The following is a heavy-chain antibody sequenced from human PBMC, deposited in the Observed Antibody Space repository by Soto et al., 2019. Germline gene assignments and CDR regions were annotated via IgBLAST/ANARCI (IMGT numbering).Heavy chain of an antibody. CDR3: ARDGIAAPWVAFDI. CDR2: IWYDGSNK. CDR1: GFTFSSYG. V-gene: IGHV3-33*01. D-gene: IGHD6-13*01. Sequence: GGSLRLSCAASGFTFSSYGMHWVRQAPGKGLEWVAVIWYDGSNKYYADSVKGRFTISRDNSKNTLYLQMNSLRAEDTAVYYCARDGIAAPWVAFDIWGQGTMVTVSS. J-gene: IGHJ3*02.